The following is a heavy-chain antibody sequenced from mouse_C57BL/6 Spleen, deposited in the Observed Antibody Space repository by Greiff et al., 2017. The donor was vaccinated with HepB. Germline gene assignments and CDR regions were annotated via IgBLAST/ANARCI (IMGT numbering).Heavy chain of an antibody. CDR3: ARRGDYSNYGWYFDV. V-gene: IGHV3-8*01. CDR2: ISYSGST. J-gene: IGHJ1*03. CDR1: GYSITSDY. Sequence: EVHLVESGPGLAKPSQTLSLTCSVTGYSITSDYWNWIRKFPGNKLEYMGYISYSGSTYYNPSLKSRISITRDTSKNQYYLQLNSVTTEDTATYYCARRGDYSNYGWYFDVWGTGTTVTVSS. D-gene: IGHD2-5*01.